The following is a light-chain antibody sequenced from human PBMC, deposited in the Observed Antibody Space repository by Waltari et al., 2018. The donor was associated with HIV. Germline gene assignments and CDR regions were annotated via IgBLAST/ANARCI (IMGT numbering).Light chain of an antibody. V-gene: IGLV2-8*01. J-gene: IGLJ2*01. Sequence: QSALTQPPSASGSPGQSVTLTCTGTSSDVGAYNYVSWYQQHPGKAPKLLISEVSKRPSVVPDRFSRSKSGNTASLTVSGLQAEDEADYYCLSYTGGNRVIFGGGTKLTVL. CDR2: EVS. CDR1: SSDVGAYNY. CDR3: LSYTGGNRVI.